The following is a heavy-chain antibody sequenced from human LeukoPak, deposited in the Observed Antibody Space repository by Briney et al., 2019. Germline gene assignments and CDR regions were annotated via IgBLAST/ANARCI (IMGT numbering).Heavy chain of an antibody. CDR3: AREWDSSSANNDAFDI. CDR2: INPSGGST. CDR1: GYTFTSYY. V-gene: IGHV1-46*01. J-gene: IGHJ3*02. D-gene: IGHD6-6*01. Sequence: ASVKVSCKASGYTFTSYYMHLVRHAPAQGLEWMGVINPSGGSTSYAQKFQDRVTMTRDTSTSTVYMELSIMRSEDTAVYYCAREWDSSSANNDAFDIWGQGTMVTVSS.